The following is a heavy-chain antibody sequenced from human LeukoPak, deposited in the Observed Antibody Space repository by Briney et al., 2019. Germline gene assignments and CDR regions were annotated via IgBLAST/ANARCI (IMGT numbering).Heavy chain of an antibody. CDR1: GFTFSSYW. CDR2: INSDGSNT. J-gene: IGHJ4*02. V-gene: IGHV3-74*01. Sequence: GGSLRLSCAASGFTFSSYWMHWVRQAPGKRLVWVSRINSDGSNTNYADSVKGRFTISRDNAKNTLYLQMNSLRAEDTAVYYCARTGGSYFDYWGQGTLVTVSS. CDR3: ARTGGSYFDY. D-gene: IGHD3-16*01.